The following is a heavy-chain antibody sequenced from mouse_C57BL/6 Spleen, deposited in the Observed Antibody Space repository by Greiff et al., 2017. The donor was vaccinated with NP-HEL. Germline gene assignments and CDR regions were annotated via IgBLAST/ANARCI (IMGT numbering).Heavy chain of an antibody. CDR3: ARGDYYGSSSYYYAMDY. J-gene: IGHJ4*01. V-gene: IGHV1-69*01. CDR1: GYTFTSYW. D-gene: IGHD1-1*01. Sequence: QVQLQQPGAELVMPGASVKLSCKASGYTFTSYWMHWVKQRPGQGLEWIGEIDPSDSYTNYNQKFKGKSTLTVDKSSSTAYMQLSSLTSEDSAVYYWARGDYYGSSSYYYAMDYWGQGTSVTVSS. CDR2: IDPSDSYT.